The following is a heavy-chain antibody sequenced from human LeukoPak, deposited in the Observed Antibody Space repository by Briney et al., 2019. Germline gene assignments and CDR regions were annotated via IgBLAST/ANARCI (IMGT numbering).Heavy chain of an antibody. CDR1: GFTFSSYE. CDR2: ISSSGSTI. J-gene: IGHJ4*02. Sequence: GGSLRLSCAASGFTFSSYEMNWVRQAPGKGLEWVSYISSSGSTIYYADSVKGRFTISRDNAKNSLYLQMNSLRAEDTAVYHCARAAYCGGDCYYFDYWGQGILVTVSS. V-gene: IGHV3-48*03. CDR3: ARAAYCGGDCYYFDY. D-gene: IGHD2-21*02.